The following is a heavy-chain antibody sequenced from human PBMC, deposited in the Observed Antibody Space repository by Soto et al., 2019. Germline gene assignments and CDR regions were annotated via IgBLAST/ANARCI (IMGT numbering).Heavy chain of an antibody. CDR2: IFYSGST. Sequence: SETLSLTCTVSGGSISSSSYHWGWIRQPPGKGLEWIGSIFYSGSTHYNPSLKSRVTISVDTSKNQFSLKLSSVTAADTAVYYCARHFGFYCSCGSCYSDESPWFDPWGQGTLVTVSS. CDR1: GGSISSSSYH. D-gene: IGHD2-15*01. J-gene: IGHJ5*02. CDR3: ARHFGFYCSCGSCYSDESPWFDP. V-gene: IGHV4-39*01.